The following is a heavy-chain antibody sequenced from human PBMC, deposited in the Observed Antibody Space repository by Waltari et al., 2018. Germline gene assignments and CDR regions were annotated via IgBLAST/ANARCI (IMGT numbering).Heavy chain of an antibody. D-gene: IGHD3-3*01. CDR2: INHSGST. J-gene: IGHJ4*02. CDR1: GGSFSGSY. V-gene: IGHV4-34*01. Sequence: QWGAGLLKPSETLSLTCAAYGGSFSGSYWSWIRQPPGKGLEWLGEINHSGSTNYNPSLKSRVTISVDASKNQFSLKLSSVTAADTAVYYCARGRKTRITIFGVVIRTGLDYWGQGTLVTVSS. CDR3: ARGRKTRITIFGVVIRTGLDY.